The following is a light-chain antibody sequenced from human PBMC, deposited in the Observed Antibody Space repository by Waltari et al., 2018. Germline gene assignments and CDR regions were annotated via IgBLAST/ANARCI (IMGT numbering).Light chain of an antibody. J-gene: IGLJ2*01. CDR3: AAWDDSLNGVV. CDR2: SNN. V-gene: IGLV1-44*01. Sequence: QSVLTPPPSASGTPGQRVTISCSGSRPNIGSNTVNWYQQLPGTAPKLLIYSNNQRPSGVPDRFSGSKSGTSASLAISGLQSEDEADYYCAAWDDSLNGVVFGGGTKLTVL. CDR1: RPNIGSNT.